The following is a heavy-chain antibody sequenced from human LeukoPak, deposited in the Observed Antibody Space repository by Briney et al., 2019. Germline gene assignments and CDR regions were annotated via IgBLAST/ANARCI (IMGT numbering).Heavy chain of an antibody. J-gene: IGHJ6*03. CDR3: ARASSGSSYYYMDV. CDR1: GFTFSTFT. Sequence: GGSLRLSCVVSGFTFSTFTMNWVRQAPGKGLEWVSCISSSSSYIYYADSVKGRFTTSRDNAKNTLYLQMNSLRAEDTAVYYCARASSGSSYYYMDVWGKGTTVTVSS. V-gene: IGHV3-21*01. D-gene: IGHD3-22*01. CDR2: ISSSSSYI.